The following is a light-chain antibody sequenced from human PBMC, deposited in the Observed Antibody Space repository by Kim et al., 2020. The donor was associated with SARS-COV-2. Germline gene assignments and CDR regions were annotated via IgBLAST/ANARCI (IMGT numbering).Light chain of an antibody. CDR1: QSINAD. Sequence: IVMTQSPATLSVSPGERATLSCRASQSINADLAWYQQKPGQIPRLLIYDASTRATGIPARISGSGSGTEFTLTISSLQSEDFAVYHCQQYNKWPPRYTFGQGTKLEIK. CDR3: QQYNKWPPRYT. J-gene: IGKJ2*01. CDR2: DAS. V-gene: IGKV3-15*01.